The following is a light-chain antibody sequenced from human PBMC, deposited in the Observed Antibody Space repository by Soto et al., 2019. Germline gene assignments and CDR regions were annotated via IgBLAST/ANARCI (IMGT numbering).Light chain of an antibody. V-gene: IGLV6-57*04. J-gene: IGLJ3*02. Sequence: NFMLTQPHSVSESPGKTVTISCTRSSGSIASNYVQWYQQRPGSAPTTVIYEDNQRPSGVPDRFSGSTDGSSNSASLTISGLQTEDEADYYCQSYDTGLSGWAFGGGTKLTVL. CDR2: EDN. CDR3: QSYDTGLSGWA. CDR1: SGSIASNY.